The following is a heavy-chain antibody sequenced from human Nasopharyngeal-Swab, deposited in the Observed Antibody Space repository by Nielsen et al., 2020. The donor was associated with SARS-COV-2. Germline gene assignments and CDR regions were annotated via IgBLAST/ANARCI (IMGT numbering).Heavy chain of an antibody. CDR2: INPSGGST. CDR3: ARDRWPIVVVPAASDAFDI. D-gene: IGHD2-2*01. J-gene: IGHJ3*02. V-gene: IGHV1-46*01. CDR1: GYTFTSYY. Sequence: ASVKVSCKASGYTFTSYYMHWVRQAPGQGLAWMGIINPSGGSTSYAQKFQGRVTMTRDASTSTVYMELSSLRSEDTAVYYCARDRWPIVVVPAASDAFDIWGQGTMVTVSS.